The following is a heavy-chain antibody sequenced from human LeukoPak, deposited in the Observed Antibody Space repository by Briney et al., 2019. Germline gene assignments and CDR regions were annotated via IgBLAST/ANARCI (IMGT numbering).Heavy chain of an antibody. CDR1: GYTFTSNY. CDR3: ARDQEGFEY. J-gene: IGHJ4*02. CDR2: IYPRDGST. Sequence: ASVKVSCKASGYTFTSNYIHWVRQAPGQGLEWMGMIYPRDGSTSYAQKFQGRVTATRDTSTSTVHMELSGLRSEDTAVYYCARDQEGFEYWGQGTLVTVSS. V-gene: IGHV1-46*01.